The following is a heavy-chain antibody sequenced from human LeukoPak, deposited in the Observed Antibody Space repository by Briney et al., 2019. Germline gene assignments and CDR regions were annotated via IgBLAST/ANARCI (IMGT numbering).Heavy chain of an antibody. J-gene: IGHJ5*02. V-gene: IGHV1-46*03. Sequence: ASVKVSCKASGYTFTSYYTHWVRQAPGQGLEWMGIINPSGGSTSYAQKFQGRVTMTRDTSTSTVYMELSSLRSEDTAVYYCARDRVTMVRGVPAGFDPWGQGTLVTVSS. CDR1: GYTFTSYY. CDR3: ARDRVTMVRGVPAGFDP. D-gene: IGHD3-10*01. CDR2: INPSGGST.